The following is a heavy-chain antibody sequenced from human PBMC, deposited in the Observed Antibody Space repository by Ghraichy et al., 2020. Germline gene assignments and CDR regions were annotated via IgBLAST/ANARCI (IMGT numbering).Heavy chain of an antibody. CDR1: GFSLSTTGVG. V-gene: IGHV2-5*02. CDR2: IYWDDDR. J-gene: IGHJ4*02. Sequence: SGPTLVKPTQTLTLTCTFSGFSLSTTGVGVGWIRQPPGKALEWLTLIYWDDDRRYSPSLKSRLAITKDTSKNQVVLTMTNMDPVDTATYYCARRRRSGNSFYYFDYWGQGTLVTVSS. D-gene: IGHD4-23*01. CDR3: ARRRRSGNSFYYFDY.